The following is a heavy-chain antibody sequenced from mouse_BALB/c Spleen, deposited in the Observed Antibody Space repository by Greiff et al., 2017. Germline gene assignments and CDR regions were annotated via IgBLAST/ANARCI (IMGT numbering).Heavy chain of an antibody. CDR2: ISDGGSYT. Sequence: EVKLVESGGGLVKPGGSLKLSCAASGFTFSDYYMYWVRQTPEKRLEWVATISDGGSYTYYPDSVKGRFTISRDNAKNNLYLQMSSLKSEDTAMYYCAREGLEGFAYWGQGTLVTVSA. D-gene: IGHD2-13*01. CDR1: GFTFSDYY. J-gene: IGHJ3*01. V-gene: IGHV5-4*02. CDR3: AREGLEGFAY.